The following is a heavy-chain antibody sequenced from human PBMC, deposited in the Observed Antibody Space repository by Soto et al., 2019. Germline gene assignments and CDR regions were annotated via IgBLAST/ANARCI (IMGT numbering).Heavy chain of an antibody. CDR3: VMSGGDRGGY. CDR1: GFTFSSYW. D-gene: IGHD2-21*01. Sequence: EVQLVESGGGLVHPGGSLRLSCAASGFTFSSYWMHWFRQAPGKGLVWVSRLNTDGSSTNYADSVKGRFTISRDNAKNTLYLQMNGLIAEDTAMYYCVMSGGDRGGYWGQGTLVTVSS. J-gene: IGHJ4*02. V-gene: IGHV3-74*01. CDR2: LNTDGSST.